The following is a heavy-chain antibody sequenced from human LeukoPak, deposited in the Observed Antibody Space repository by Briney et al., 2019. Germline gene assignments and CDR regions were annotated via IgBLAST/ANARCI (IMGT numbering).Heavy chain of an antibody. CDR2: IKQDGSEK. CDR1: GFTFSSYW. D-gene: IGHD3-22*01. J-gene: IGHJ4*02. CDR3: AGEQGDSSGCLDY. Sequence: GGSLRLSCAASGFTFSSYWMSWVRQAPGKGLEWVANIKQDGSEKYYVDSVKGRFTISRDNAKNSLYLQMNSLRAEDTAVYYCAGEQGDSSGCLDYWGQGTLVTVSS. V-gene: IGHV3-7*01.